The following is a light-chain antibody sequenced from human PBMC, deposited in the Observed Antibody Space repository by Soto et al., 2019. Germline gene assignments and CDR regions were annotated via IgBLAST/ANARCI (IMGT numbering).Light chain of an antibody. V-gene: IGKV3-11*01. CDR2: GAS. Sequence: EIVLTQSPATLSLSPGERATLSCRASQSISSYLAWYQQKPGQAPRLLIYGASNRAPGTPARFSGSGSGTDFTLTISRLEHEDFAVYYCQQRGHWPPYTFGQGTKLEIK. CDR3: QQRGHWPPYT. J-gene: IGKJ2*01. CDR1: QSISSY.